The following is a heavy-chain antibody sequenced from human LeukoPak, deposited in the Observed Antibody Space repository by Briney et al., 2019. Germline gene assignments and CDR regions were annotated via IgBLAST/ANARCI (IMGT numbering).Heavy chain of an antibody. Sequence: GGSLRLPCAASGFTFSSYVMSWVRQAPGKGLEWVSAISGSGGSTYYADSVKGQFTISRDNSKNTLYLQMNSLRAEDTAVYYCASSTRAVAGNFDYWGQGTLVTVSS. D-gene: IGHD6-19*01. CDR1: GFTFSSYV. CDR2: ISGSGGST. CDR3: ASSTRAVAGNFDY. J-gene: IGHJ4*02. V-gene: IGHV3-23*01.